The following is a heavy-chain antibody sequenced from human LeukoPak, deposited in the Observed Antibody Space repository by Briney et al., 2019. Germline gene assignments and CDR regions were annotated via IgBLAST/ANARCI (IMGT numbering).Heavy chain of an antibody. CDR2: IRYDGSDK. V-gene: IGHV3-30*02. D-gene: IGHD3-9*01. Sequence: GGSLRLSCAATGFTLGTYGMHWVRQAQGKGVEWVASIRYDGSDKYYADAVKGRFTISRDNSKNTLYLQMNSLRAEDTAVYYCAKAQKRDILTGYYTAFDSWGQGTLVTVSS. CDR3: AKAQKRDILTGYYTAFDS. CDR1: GFTLGTYG. J-gene: IGHJ4*02.